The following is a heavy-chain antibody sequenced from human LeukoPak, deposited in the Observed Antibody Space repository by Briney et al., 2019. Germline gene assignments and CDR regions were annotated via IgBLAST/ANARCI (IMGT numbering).Heavy chain of an antibody. Sequence: PSETLSLTCTVSGGSISSYYWSWIRQPPGKGLEWIGYIYYSGSTNYNPSLKSRVTISVDTSKNQFSLKLSSVTAADTAVYYCASSTYCSGGSCFDYWGQGTLVTVSS. V-gene: IGHV4-59*01. CDR1: GGSISSYY. J-gene: IGHJ4*02. CDR2: IYYSGST. CDR3: ASSTYCSGGSCFDY. D-gene: IGHD2-15*01.